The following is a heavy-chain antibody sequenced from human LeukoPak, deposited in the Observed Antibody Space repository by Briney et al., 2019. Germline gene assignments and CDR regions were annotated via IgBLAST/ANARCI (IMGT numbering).Heavy chain of an antibody. CDR3: ARPSATRYSSSSMFDY. CDR2: IIPILGTA. Sequence: SVKVSCKASGGTFISYAISWVRQAPGQGLEWMGGIIPILGTANYAQKFQGRVTITADESTSTAYMELSSLRSEDTAVYYCARPSATRYSSSSMFDYWGQGTLVTVSS. CDR1: GGTFISYA. J-gene: IGHJ4*02. D-gene: IGHD6-13*01. V-gene: IGHV1-69*13.